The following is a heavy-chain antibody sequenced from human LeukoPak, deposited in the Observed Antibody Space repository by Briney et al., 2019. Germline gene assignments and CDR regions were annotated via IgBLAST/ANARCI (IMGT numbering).Heavy chain of an antibody. J-gene: IGHJ4*02. CDR1: GFTFSSYE. V-gene: IGHV3-48*03. Sequence: GGSLRLSCAASGFTFSSYEMNWVRQAPGKGLEWVSYISSSGSTIYYADSVKGRFTISRDNAKNSLYLQMNSLRAEDTAVYYCARLNSGSYEGAFDYWGQGTLVTVPS. CDR2: ISSSGSTI. CDR3: ARLNSGSYEGAFDY. D-gene: IGHD1-26*01.